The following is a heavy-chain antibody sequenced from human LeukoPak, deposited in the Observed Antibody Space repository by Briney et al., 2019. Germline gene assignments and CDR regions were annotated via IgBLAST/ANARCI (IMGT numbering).Heavy chain of an antibody. CDR3: ARAPKGTYYDILTGYPYFDY. V-gene: IGHV3-21*04. CDR1: GFTFSSYS. D-gene: IGHD3-9*01. J-gene: IGHJ4*02. CDR2: ISSSSSYI. Sequence: PGGSLRLSCAASGFTFSSYSMNWVRQAPGKGLEWVSSISSSSSYIYYADSVKGRFTISRDNAKNSLYLQMNSLRAEDTAVYYCARAPKGTYYDILTGYPYFDYWGQGTLVTVSS.